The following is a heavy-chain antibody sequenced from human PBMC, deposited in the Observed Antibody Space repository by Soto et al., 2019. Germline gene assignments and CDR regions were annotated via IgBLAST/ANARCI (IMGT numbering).Heavy chain of an antibody. CDR1: GFTFTGYY. V-gene: IGHV1-2*04. J-gene: IGHJ6*02. CDR3: AADGEWELDYYYGMDV. D-gene: IGHD1-26*01. Sequence: GASVKVSCKTSGFTFTGYYINWVRQAPGQGLEWMGWMNPKSGVTSYAQKFQGWVTMTRDTSTSTAYMELSSLRSEDTAAYYCAADGEWELDYYYGMDVWGQGTTVTVSS. CDR2: MNPKSGVT.